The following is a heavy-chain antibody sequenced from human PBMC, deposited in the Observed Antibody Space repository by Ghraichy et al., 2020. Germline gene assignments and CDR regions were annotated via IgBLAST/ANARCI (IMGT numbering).Heavy chain of an antibody. CDR3: ARINGGRLRYFDWLLSYYYYYGMDV. D-gene: IGHD3-9*01. J-gene: IGHJ6*02. CDR2: IYYSGST. Sequence: SETLSLTCTVSGGSISSSSYYWGWIRQPPGKGLEWIGSIYYSGSTYYNPSLKSRVTISVDTSKNQFSLKLSSVTAADTAVYYCARINGGRLRYFDWLLSYYYYYGMDVWGQGTTVTVSS. V-gene: IGHV4-39*01. CDR1: GGSISSSSYY.